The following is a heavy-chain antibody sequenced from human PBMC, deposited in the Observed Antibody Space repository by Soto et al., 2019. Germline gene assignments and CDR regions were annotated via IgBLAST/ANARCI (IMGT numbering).Heavy chain of an antibody. D-gene: IGHD3-22*01. CDR3: TTDYGARVNYYDSSGEDY. J-gene: IGHJ4*02. Sequence: GGSLRLSCAASGFTFSNAWMNWVRQAPGKGLEWVGRIKSKTDGGTTDYAAPVKGRFTISRDDSKNTLYLQMNSLKTEDTAVYYCTTDYGARVNYYDSSGEDYWGQGTLVTVSS. CDR2: IKSKTDGGTT. CDR1: GFTFSNAW. V-gene: IGHV3-15*07.